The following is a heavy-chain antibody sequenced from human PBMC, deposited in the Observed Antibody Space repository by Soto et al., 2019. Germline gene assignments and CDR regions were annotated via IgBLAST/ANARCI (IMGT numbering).Heavy chain of an antibody. J-gene: IGHJ4*01. Sequence: PGGSLRLSCAASGFSFAGYAVTWVRQAPGKGLEWVAAISGGGGSTYYADSVKGRFTISRDNSRNTLYLQMNSLTAGDAAVYFCAKTENFNGYYTAFDYWGRGTRVTVSS. V-gene: IGHV3-23*01. CDR3: AKTENFNGYYTAFDY. D-gene: IGHD3-3*01. CDR2: ISGGGGST. CDR1: GFSFAGYA.